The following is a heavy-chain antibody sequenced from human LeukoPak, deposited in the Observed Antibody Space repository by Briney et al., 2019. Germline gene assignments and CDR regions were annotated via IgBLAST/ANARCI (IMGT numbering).Heavy chain of an antibody. CDR1: GGSVSSFY. CDR3: ASLIPRDIVVVPAATDY. CDR2: INHSGST. J-gene: IGHJ4*02. D-gene: IGHD2-2*01. V-gene: IGHV4-34*01. Sequence: PSETLSLTCTVSGGSVSSFYWSWIRQPPGKGLEWIGEINHSGSTNYNPSLKSRVTISVDTSKNQFSLKLSSVTAADTAVYYCASLIPRDIVVVPAATDYWGQGTLVTVSS.